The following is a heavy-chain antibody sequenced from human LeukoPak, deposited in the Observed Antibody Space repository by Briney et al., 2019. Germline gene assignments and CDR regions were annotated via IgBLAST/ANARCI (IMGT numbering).Heavy chain of an antibody. V-gene: IGHV3-33*01. CDR2: IWYDGSNK. CDR3: ARAWGEQWLVMVY. CDR1: GFTLSSYG. D-gene: IGHD6-19*01. Sequence: PGGSLRLSCAASGFTLSSYGMHWVRQAPGKGLEWVAAIWYDGSNKYYADSVKGRFTISRDNSKNTLYLQMNSLRAEDTAVYYCARAWGEQWLVMVYWGQGALVTVSS. J-gene: IGHJ4*02.